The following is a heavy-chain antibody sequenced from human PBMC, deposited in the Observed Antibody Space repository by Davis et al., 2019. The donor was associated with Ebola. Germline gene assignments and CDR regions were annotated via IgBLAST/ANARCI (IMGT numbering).Heavy chain of an antibody. CDR1: GYTFTGYY. D-gene: IGHD3-10*01. CDR2: INPNSGGT. Sequence: ASVKVSCKASGYTFTGYYMHWVRQAPGQGLEWMGWINPNSGGTNYAQKFQGRVTITRNTSISTAYMELSSLRSEDTAVYYCARGYSSYYGSGSIFDYWGQGTLVTVSS. J-gene: IGHJ4*02. CDR3: ARGYSSYYGSGSIFDY. V-gene: IGHV1-2*02.